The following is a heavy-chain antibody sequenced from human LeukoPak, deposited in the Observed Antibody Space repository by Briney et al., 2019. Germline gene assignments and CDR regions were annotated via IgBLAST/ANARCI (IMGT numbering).Heavy chain of an antibody. J-gene: IGHJ4*02. CDR2: ISYDGSNK. Sequence: GGSLRLSCAASGFTFSSYAMHWVRQAPGKGLEWVAVISYDGSNKYYADSVKGRFTISRDNSKNTLYLQMNSLRAEDTAVYYCALIAVAGTNYWGQGTLVTVSS. D-gene: IGHD6-19*01. V-gene: IGHV3-30-3*01. CDR1: GFTFSSYA. CDR3: ALIAVAGTNY.